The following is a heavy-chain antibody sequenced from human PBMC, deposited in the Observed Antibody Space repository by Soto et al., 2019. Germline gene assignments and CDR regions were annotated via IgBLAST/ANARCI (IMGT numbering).Heavy chain of an antibody. J-gene: IGHJ6*03. CDR1: GFSFNRDV. D-gene: IGHD3-10*01. Sequence: VQLLDSGGNLEQTGGSLRLSCAASGFSFNRDVMSWVLQAPGKVPGCVSMIIVSGGTTYYAESVKGRCTISRDNSKNTVYLQMNSVRVEDTAVYYCAKNGGSGNSRYHYMDVWGRGTTVTVSS. V-gene: IGHV3-23*01. CDR2: IIVSGGTT. CDR3: AKNGGSGNSRYHYMDV.